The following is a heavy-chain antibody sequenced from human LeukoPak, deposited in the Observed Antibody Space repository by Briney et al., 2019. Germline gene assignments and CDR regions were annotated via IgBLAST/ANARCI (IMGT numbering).Heavy chain of an antibody. V-gene: IGHV1-69*06. CDR2: IIPIFGTA. Sequence: ASVKVSCKASGGTFSSYAISWVRQAPGQGLEWMGGIIPIFGTANYAQKFQGSVTITADKSTSTAYMELSSLRSEDTAVYYCARVGYCSGGSCYGAFDIWGQGTMVTVSS. J-gene: IGHJ3*02. CDR1: GGTFSSYA. CDR3: ARVGYCSGGSCYGAFDI. D-gene: IGHD2-15*01.